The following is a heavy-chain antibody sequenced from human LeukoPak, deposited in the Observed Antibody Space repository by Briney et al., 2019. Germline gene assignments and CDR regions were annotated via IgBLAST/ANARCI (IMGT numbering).Heavy chain of an antibody. CDR1: EFSVGSSY. V-gene: IGHV3-66*01. J-gene: IGHJ4*02. CDR3: AKNSGY. Sequence: QSGGSLRLSCAASEFSVGSSYMTWVRQAPGKGLEWVSLIYSGGSTYYADSVKGRFTISRDNSKNTLYLQMNSLRAEDTAVYYCAKNSGYWGQGTLVTVSS. D-gene: IGHD4-23*01. CDR2: IYSGGST.